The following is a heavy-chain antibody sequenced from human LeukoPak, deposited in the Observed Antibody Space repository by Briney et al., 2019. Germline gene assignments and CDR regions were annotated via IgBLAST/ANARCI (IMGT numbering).Heavy chain of an antibody. D-gene: IGHD2-15*01. Sequence: SVKVSCKASGGTFSSYAISWVRQAPGQGLEWMGRIIPILGIANYAQKFQGRVTITADKSTSTAYMELSSLRSEASALHYCARGYCSGGSCYNNWFDPWGQGTLVTVSS. CDR2: IIPILGIA. V-gene: IGHV1-69*04. CDR3: ARGYCSGGSCYNNWFDP. CDR1: GGTFSSYA. J-gene: IGHJ5*02.